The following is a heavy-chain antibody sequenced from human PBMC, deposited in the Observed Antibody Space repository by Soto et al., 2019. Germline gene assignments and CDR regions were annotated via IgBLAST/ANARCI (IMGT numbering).Heavy chain of an antibody. CDR2: IYFDGAA. J-gene: IGHJ4*02. V-gene: IGHV4-39*01. CDR3: ARRGNNGGYLRSYDY. Sequence: LETLPHTCTVSGDTSRRTRYCWVWIRKTPGRGLEWIGSIYFDGAAFYNPSLKSRVTLSVDTSRNQFSLNVNSVTAADTAIYYCARRGNNGGYLRSYDYWGQGSLVTVS. D-gene: IGHD3-22*01. CDR1: GDTSRRTRYC.